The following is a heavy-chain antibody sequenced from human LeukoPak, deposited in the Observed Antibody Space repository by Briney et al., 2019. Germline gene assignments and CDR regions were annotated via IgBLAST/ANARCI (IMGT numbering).Heavy chain of an antibody. Sequence: SETLSLTCTVSGGSISSYYWSWIRQPPGKGLEWIGYIYYSGSTNCNPSLKSRVTISVDTSKNQFSLKLSSVTAADTAVYYCARAQGITIFGADYYYGMDVWGQGTTVAVSS. D-gene: IGHD3-3*01. J-gene: IGHJ6*02. V-gene: IGHV4-59*01. CDR2: IYYSGST. CDR3: ARAQGITIFGADYYYGMDV. CDR1: GGSISSYY.